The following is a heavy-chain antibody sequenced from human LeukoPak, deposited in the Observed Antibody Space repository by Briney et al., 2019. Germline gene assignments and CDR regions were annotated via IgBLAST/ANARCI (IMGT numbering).Heavy chain of an antibody. CDR3: AKGYSSSRGAFDI. D-gene: IGHD6-13*01. CDR2: IRCDGSNK. Sequence: GGSLRLSCAASGFTFSSYGMHWVRQAPGKGLEWVAFIRCDGSNKYYADSVKGRFTISRDNSKNTLYLQMNSLRAEDTAVYYCAKGYSSSRGAFDIWGQGTMVTVSS. J-gene: IGHJ3*02. CDR1: GFTFSSYG. V-gene: IGHV3-30*02.